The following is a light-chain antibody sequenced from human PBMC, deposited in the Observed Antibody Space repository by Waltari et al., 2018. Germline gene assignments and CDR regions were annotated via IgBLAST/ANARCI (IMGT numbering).Light chain of an antibody. CDR1: QSISTY. CDR2: AAS. J-gene: IGKJ2*01. V-gene: IGKV1-39*01. Sequence: DIQMTQSPSSLSASVGDRVTITCRASQSISTYLNWYQQKPVRAPKLLMYAASRLESGVPSRFSGSGSGTDFTLTISSLQPEDFATYYCQQSFSTPYTFGQGTRLEI. CDR3: QQSFSTPYT.